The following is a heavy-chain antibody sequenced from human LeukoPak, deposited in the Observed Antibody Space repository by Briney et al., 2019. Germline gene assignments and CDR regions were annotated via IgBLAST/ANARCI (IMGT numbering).Heavy chain of an antibody. Sequence: GESLKISCNASGYXFTTYWICWVRQMPGKGLEWMGIIYPGDSDTRYSPSFRGQVTISADKSISTAYLQWSSLGASDTAMYYCARLGTYWSNYYFEYWGQGTLVTVSS. V-gene: IGHV5-51*01. D-gene: IGHD3-10*01. CDR2: IYPGDSDT. CDR1: GYXFTTYW. CDR3: ARLGTYWSNYYFEY. J-gene: IGHJ4*02.